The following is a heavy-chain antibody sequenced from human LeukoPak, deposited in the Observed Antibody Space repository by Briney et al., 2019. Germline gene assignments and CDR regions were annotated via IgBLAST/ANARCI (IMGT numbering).Heavy chain of an antibody. V-gene: IGHV4-4*07. D-gene: IGHD3-22*01. CDR2: IYTSGST. Sequence: SETLSLTCTVSGGSISSYHWSWIRQPAGKGLEWIGRIYTSGSTNYNPSLKSRVTISVDTSKNQFSLKLSYVTAADTAVYYCAREVHPQGYYDSSGNYYRDAFDIWGQGTMVTVSS. CDR1: GGSISSYH. CDR3: AREVHPQGYYDSSGNYYRDAFDI. J-gene: IGHJ3*02.